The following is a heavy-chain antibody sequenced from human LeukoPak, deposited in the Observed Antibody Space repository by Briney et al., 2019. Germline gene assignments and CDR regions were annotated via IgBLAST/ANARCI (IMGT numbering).Heavy chain of an antibody. CDR1: GFTLREYG. CDR2: MWYDGSNK. V-gene: IGHV3-33*01. D-gene: IGHD6-13*01. CDR3: ARGMYSSNWGFLAY. J-gene: IGHJ4*02. Sequence: GGSLRLSWAASGFTLREYGMHWVRRTPDKGLEWVAVMWYDGSNKYYADSVKGRFTISRDNSKNTLYLQMNSLRADDTAVYYCARGMYSSNWGFLAYWGQGTLVTVSS.